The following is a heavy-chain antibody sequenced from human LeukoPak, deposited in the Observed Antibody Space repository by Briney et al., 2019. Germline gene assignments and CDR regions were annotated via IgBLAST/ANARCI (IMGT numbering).Heavy chain of an antibody. J-gene: IGHJ4*02. CDR3: ARGPDIVVVVAATGGYFDY. D-gene: IGHD2-15*01. V-gene: IGHV4-38-2*02. CDR1: GYSISSGYY. CDR2: IYHSGST. Sequence: SETLSLTCTVSGYSISSGYYWGWIRQPPGKGLEWIGSIYHSGSTYYNPSLKSRVTISVDTSKNQFSLKLSSVTAADTAVYYCARGPDIVVVVAATGGYFDYWGQGTLVTVSS.